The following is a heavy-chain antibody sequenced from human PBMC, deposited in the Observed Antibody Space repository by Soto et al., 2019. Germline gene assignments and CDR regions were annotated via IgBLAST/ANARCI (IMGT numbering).Heavy chain of an antibody. CDR1: GGSVSNVDYY. CDR2: LSYSGTT. CDR3: ARTPVDTAIIYCLDP. J-gene: IGHJ5*02. V-gene: IGHV4-61*08. Sequence: PSDTLSLTCTVSGGSVSNVDYYWNWIRQPPEKGLESIGYLSYSGTTNYTPSLKSRVTMSLDTSKNQFSLKLNSVTTAHTAVYFCARTPVDTAIIYCLDPYGPGTLVTVSS. D-gene: IGHD5-18*01.